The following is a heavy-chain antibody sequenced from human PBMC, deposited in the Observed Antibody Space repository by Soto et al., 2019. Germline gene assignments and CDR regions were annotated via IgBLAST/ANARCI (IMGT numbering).Heavy chain of an antibody. J-gene: IGHJ6*02. Sequence: QVQLQQWGAGLLKPSETLSLTCAVYGGSFSGYYWSWIRQPPGKGLEWIGEINHSGSTNYNPSLKSRVTISVDTSKNQFSLKLSSVTAAATAVYYCARGYYYDSSGYYRRGYGMDVWGQGTTVTVSS. CDR2: INHSGST. CDR1: GGSFSGYY. CDR3: ARGYYYDSSGYYRRGYGMDV. V-gene: IGHV4-34*01. D-gene: IGHD3-22*01.